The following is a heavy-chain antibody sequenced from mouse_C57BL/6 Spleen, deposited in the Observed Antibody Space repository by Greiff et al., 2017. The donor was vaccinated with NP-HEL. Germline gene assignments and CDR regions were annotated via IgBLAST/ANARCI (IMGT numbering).Heavy chain of an antibody. CDR2: IYPGSGST. Sequence: QVQLQQPGAELVKPGASVKMSCKASGYTFTSYWITWVKQRPGQGLEWIGDIYPGSGSTNYNEKFKSKATLTVDTSSSTAYMQLSSLTSEDSAVYYCARGTTVVGAEDYWGQGTSVTVSS. D-gene: IGHD1-1*01. J-gene: IGHJ4*01. CDR1: GYTFTSYW. V-gene: IGHV1-55*01. CDR3: ARGTTVVGAEDY.